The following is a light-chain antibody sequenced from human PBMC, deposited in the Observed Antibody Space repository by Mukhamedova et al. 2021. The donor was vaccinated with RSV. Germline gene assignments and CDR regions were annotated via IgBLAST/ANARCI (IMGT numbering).Light chain of an antibody. CDR2: EGS. Sequence: ISCTGTSSDVGSYNLVSWYQQHPGKAPKLMIYEGSKRPSGVSNRFSGSKSGNTASLTSSGLQAEDEADYYCCSYAGSSTLVFGGG. CDR3: CSYAGSSTLV. V-gene: IGLV2-23*01. CDR1: SSDVGSYNL. J-gene: IGLJ2*01.